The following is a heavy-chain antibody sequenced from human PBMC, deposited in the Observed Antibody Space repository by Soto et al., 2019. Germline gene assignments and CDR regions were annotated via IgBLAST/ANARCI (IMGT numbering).Heavy chain of an antibody. V-gene: IGHV3-7*05. J-gene: IGHJ3*02. CDR2: INRDGSKK. CDR1: GFTLSGYW. Sequence: EVQLEESGGDLVLSGGSLRLSCAASGFTLSGYWMTWVRQAPGKGLEWVANINRDGSKKSYLDSVRGRFTISRDNVVNSLYLHMDSLRADDTALYYCERDVSPGSSSLYLDAFDIWGQGTMVTVSS. D-gene: IGHD6-13*01. CDR3: ERDVSPGSSSLYLDAFDI.